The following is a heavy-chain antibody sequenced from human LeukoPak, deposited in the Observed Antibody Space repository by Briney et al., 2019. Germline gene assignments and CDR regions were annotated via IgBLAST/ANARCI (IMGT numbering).Heavy chain of an antibody. Sequence: PGGSLRLSCAASGFTFSSYAMHWVRQAPGKGLEWVSGISWNSGSIGYADSVKGRFTISRDNAKNSLYLQMNSLRAEDTALYYCAKGITFQWLVPSFDYWGQGTLVTVSS. CDR2: ISWNSGSI. V-gene: IGHV3-9*01. J-gene: IGHJ4*02. D-gene: IGHD6-19*01. CDR1: GFTFSSYA. CDR3: AKGITFQWLVPSFDY.